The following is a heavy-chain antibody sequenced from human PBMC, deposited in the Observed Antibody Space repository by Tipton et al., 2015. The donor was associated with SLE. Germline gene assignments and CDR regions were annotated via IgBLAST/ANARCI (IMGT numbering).Heavy chain of an antibody. CDR3: PRESGEWRGNYYSGGFDY. J-gene: IGHJ4*02. V-gene: IGHV4-59*01. CDR2: IYYSGST. CDR1: GGSFSGYY. D-gene: IGHD3-22*01. Sequence: TLSLTCAVYGGSFSGYYWSWIRQPTGKGLEWIGYIYYSGSTNYNPFLKSRFTISVDTSKNQFSLKLSSVTAADTAVYYCPRESGEWRGNYYSGGFDYWVQGTLVSGSS.